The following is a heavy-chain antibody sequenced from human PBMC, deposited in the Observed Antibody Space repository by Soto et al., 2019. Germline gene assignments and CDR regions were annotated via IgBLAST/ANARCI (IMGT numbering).Heavy chain of an antibody. J-gene: IGHJ3*02. CDR1: GGSLSSSAYS. D-gene: IGHD3-22*01. CDR3: VRELLYYDSDGYSWDDAFDI. V-gene: IGHV4-30-2*01. Sequence: QLQLQESGSRLVKPSQTLSLTCAVSGGSLSSSAYSWSWIRQTPGKGLEWIGFIYQSGSTYYNPSLKSRVTLSLDRPKNQISLKLTSVTAADTAVYYCVRELLYYDSDGYSWDDAFDIWGPGTMVTVSS. CDR2: IYQSGST.